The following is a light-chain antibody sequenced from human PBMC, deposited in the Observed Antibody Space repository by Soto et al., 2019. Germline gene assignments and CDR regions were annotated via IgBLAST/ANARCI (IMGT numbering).Light chain of an antibody. V-gene: IGLV2-14*01. CDR3: SPSTNTNAPVL. CDR1: NSDIGRYKF. CDR2: EGT. J-gene: IGLJ2*01. Sequence: QSALTQPASVSGSPGQSITISCTGTNSDIGRYKFVSWFQQHPGKAPKLMIFEGTNRPSGVSNRFSGSKSGNTASLTISGLQAEDEAIYFCSPSTNTNAPVLFGGGTKVTVL.